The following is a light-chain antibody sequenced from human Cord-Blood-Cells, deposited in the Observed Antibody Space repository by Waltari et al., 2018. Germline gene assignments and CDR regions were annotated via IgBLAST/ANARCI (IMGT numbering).Light chain of an antibody. CDR2: WAS. Sequence: DIVMTQSPDSLAVSLGERATINCKSSQSVSYSSNNKNYLAWYQQKPGQPPKLLIYWASTRESGDPDRFSGSGSGTDFTLTISSLQAEDVAVYYCQQYYSTPLTFGGGTKVEIK. J-gene: IGKJ4*01. CDR1: QSVSYSSNNKNY. CDR3: QQYYSTPLT. V-gene: IGKV4-1*01.